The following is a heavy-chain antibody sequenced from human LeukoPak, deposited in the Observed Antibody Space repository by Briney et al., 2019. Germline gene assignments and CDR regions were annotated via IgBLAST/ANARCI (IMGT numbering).Heavy chain of an antibody. J-gene: IGHJ6*03. Sequence: ASVKVSCKASGYTFTGYYMHWVRQAPGQGLEWMGRINPNSGGTNYAQKFQGRVTMTRDTSISTAYMELSRLRSDDTAVYYCASGCSSTSCYPYYYYMDVWGKGTTVTVSS. D-gene: IGHD2-2*01. CDR1: GYTFTGYY. CDR3: ASGCSSTSCYPYYYYMDV. V-gene: IGHV1-2*06. CDR2: INPNSGGT.